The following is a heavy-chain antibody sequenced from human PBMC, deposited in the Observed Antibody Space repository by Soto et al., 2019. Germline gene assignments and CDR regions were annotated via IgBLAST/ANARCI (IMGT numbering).Heavy chain of an antibody. CDR3: ARGDYHDTSGPFSDAFAV. CDR2: IKQDGSEK. Sequence: EVQLVESGGGLVQPGGSLRLSCAASGFTFTTYWMSWVRQAPGKGLEWVANIKQDGSEKWYVDSVKGRFTISRDNAKKALFLQMNSLRVEDTAVYYCARGDYHDTSGPFSDAFAVWGQGTMVTVSS. CDR1: GFTFTTYW. J-gene: IGHJ3*01. D-gene: IGHD3-22*01. V-gene: IGHV3-7*04.